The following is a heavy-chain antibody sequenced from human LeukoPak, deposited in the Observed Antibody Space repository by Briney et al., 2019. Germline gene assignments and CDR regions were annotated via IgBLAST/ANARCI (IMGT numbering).Heavy chain of an antibody. D-gene: IGHD1-26*01. CDR3: AKGGQYYFDY. J-gene: IGHJ4*02. CDR2: ISGGGGGT. V-gene: IGHV3-23*01. Sequence: GGSLRLSCAASGFTFSTYAMSWVRQAPGKGLQWVSAISGGGGGTYYADSVKGRFTISRDNSKNTLYLQTNRLRAEDTAVYYCAKGGQYYFDYWGQGTLVAVSS. CDR1: GFTFSTYA.